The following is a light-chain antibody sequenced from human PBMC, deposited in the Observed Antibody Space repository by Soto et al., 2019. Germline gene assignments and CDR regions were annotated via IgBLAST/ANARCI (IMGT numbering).Light chain of an antibody. J-gene: IGKJ4*01. V-gene: IGKV4-1*01. CDR3: QQYYSTPLT. CDR1: QSVLYRSNNKNY. CDR2: WAS. Sequence: DIVMTQSPDSLAVSLGERATINCKSSQSVLYRSNNKNYLAWYRQKPGQPPKLLIYWASTRESGVPDRFSGSGSATDFTLTISSLQAEDVAVYYCQQYYSTPLTFGGGTKVDIK.